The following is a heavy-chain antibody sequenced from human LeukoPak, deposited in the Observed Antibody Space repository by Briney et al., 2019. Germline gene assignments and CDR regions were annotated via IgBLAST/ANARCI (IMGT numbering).Heavy chain of an antibody. Sequence: GASVKVSCKASGGTFSSYAISWVRQAPGQGLEWMGGIIPIFGTANYAQKFQGKVTITADESTSTAYMELSSLRSEDTAVYYCARGRYNYYFDYWGQGTLVTVSS. D-gene: IGHD1-1*01. CDR1: GGTFSSYA. CDR3: ARGRYNYYFDY. J-gene: IGHJ4*02. CDR2: IIPIFGTA. V-gene: IGHV1-69*13.